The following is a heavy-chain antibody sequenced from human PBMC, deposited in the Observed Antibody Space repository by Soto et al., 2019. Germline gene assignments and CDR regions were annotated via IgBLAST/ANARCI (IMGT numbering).Heavy chain of an antibody. J-gene: IGHJ6*02. CDR2: MNPNSGNT. D-gene: IGHD4-17*01. CDR3: ARVRIHDYGDYDYYYYGMDV. CDR1: GYTFTSYD. Sequence: QVQLVQSGAEVKKPGASVKVSCKASGYTFTSYDINWVRQATGQGLEWMGWMNPNSGNTGYAQKFQGRVTMTRNTSISTAYMELSSLRSEDTAVYYCARVRIHDYGDYDYYYYGMDVWGQGTTVTVSS. V-gene: IGHV1-8*01.